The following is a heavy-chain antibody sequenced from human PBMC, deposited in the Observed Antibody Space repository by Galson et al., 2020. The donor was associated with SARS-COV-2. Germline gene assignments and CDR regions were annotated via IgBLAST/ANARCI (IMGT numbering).Heavy chain of an antibody. V-gene: IGHV1-2*02. Sequence: ASVKVSCKASGYTFTGYYMHWVRQAPGQGLEWMGWINPNSGGTNYAQKFQGRVTMTRDTSISTAYMELSRLRSDDTAVYYCARRALPGVDSYGYFYYDSSGYSRWFDPWGQGTLVTVSS. CDR2: INPNSGGT. CDR3: ARRALPGVDSYGYFYYDSSGYSRWFDP. J-gene: IGHJ5*02. CDR1: GYTFTGYY. D-gene: IGHD3-22*01.